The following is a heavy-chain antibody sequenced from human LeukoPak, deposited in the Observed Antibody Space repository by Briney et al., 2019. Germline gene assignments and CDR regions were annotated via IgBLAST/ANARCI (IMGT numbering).Heavy chain of an antibody. CDR3: AKDPSDLWFGELLGFDP. CDR2: ISGSGGST. Sequence: PGGSLRLSCAASGFTFSSYWMSWVRQAPGKGLEWVSAISGSGGSTYYADSVKGRFTISRDNSKNTLYLQMNSLRAEDTAVYYCAKDPSDLWFGELLGFDPWGQGTLVTVSS. J-gene: IGHJ5*02. D-gene: IGHD3-10*01. CDR1: GFTFSSYW. V-gene: IGHV3-23*01.